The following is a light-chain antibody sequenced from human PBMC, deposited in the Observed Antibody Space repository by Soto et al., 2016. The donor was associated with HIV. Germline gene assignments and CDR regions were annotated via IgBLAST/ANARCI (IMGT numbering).Light chain of an antibody. CDR2: GAS. J-gene: IGKJ3*01. CDR1: QGISSW. CDR3: QQANSFPMFT. Sequence: DIQMTQSPSSVSASVGDRVTITCRASQGISSWLVWYQQKPGKAPKLLIYGASSLQSGVPSRFSGSGSGTDFSLTISSLQPEDFATYYCQQANSFPMFTFGPGTKVDIK. V-gene: IGKV1-12*01.